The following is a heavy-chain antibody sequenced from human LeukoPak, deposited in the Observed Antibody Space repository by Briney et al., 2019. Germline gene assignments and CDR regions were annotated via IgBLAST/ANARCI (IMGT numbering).Heavy chain of an antibody. Sequence: SVKVSCKASGGTFSSYAISWVRQAPGQGLEWMGGIIPIFGTANYAQKFQGGVTITTDESTSTAYMELSSLRSEDTAVYYCARDGPAYDSSGYYDYWGQGTLVTVSS. D-gene: IGHD3-22*01. V-gene: IGHV1-69*05. CDR1: GGTFSSYA. CDR2: IIPIFGTA. CDR3: ARDGPAYDSSGYYDY. J-gene: IGHJ4*02.